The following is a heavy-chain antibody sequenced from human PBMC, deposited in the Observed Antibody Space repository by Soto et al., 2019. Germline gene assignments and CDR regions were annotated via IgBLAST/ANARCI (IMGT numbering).Heavy chain of an antibody. CDR3: ARDQDYYDSPPWYFDL. Sequence: EVQLVESGGGLVQPGGSLRLSCAASGFTFSSYSMNWVRQAPGKGLEWVSYISSSSSTIYYADSVKGRFTISRDNAKNSLYLQMNSLRDEDTAVYYCARDQDYYDSPPWYFDLWGRGTLVTVSS. V-gene: IGHV3-48*02. J-gene: IGHJ2*01. CDR2: ISSSSSTI. D-gene: IGHD3-22*01. CDR1: GFTFSSYS.